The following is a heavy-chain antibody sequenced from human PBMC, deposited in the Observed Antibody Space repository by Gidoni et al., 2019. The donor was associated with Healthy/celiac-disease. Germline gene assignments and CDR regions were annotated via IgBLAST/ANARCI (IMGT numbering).Heavy chain of an antibody. J-gene: IGHJ6*02. Sequence: QVQLVESGGGVVQPGRSLRLSCAASGFTFRSYAMHWVRQAPGKGLEWVAVISYDGSNKYYADSVKGRFTISRDNSKNTLYLQMNSLRAEDTAVYYCARDLQGVTGVFYYYYGMDVWGQGTTVTVSS. CDR3: ARDLQGVTGVFYYYYGMDV. V-gene: IGHV3-30*01. D-gene: IGHD7-27*01. CDR1: GFTFRSYA. CDR2: ISYDGSNK.